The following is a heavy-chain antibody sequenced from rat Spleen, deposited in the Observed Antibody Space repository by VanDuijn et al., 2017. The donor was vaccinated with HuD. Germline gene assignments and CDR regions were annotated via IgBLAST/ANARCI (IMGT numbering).Heavy chain of an antibody. CDR1: GFTFSDYY. Sequence: EVQLVESGGGLVQPGETLKLSCAASGFTFSDYYMAWVRQAPTKGLEWVATITYDGITTFYRDSVKGRFTISRDNAKSTLYLQMDSLRSEDTATYYCITDYGGYGDLFDYWGQGVMVTVSS. CDR3: ITDYGGYGDLFDY. V-gene: IGHV5-20*01. D-gene: IGHD1-11*01. J-gene: IGHJ2*01. CDR2: ITYDGITT.